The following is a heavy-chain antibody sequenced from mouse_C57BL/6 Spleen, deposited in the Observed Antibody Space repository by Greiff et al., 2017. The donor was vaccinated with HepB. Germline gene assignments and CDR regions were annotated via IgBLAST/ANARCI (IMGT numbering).Heavy chain of an antibody. CDR1: GYTFTDYY. D-gene: IGHD2-5*01. CDR2: INPYNGGT. V-gene: IGHV1-19*01. J-gene: IGHJ2*01. CDR3: ARYYRNPFDY. Sequence: EVKLMESGPVLVKPGASVKMSCKASGYTFTDYYMNWVKQSHGKSLEWIGVINPYNGGTSYNQKFKGKATLTVDKSSSTAYMELNSLPSEDSAVYYCARYYRNPFDYWGQGTTLTVSS.